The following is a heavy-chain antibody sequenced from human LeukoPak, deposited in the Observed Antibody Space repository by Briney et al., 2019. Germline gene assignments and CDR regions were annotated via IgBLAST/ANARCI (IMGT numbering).Heavy chain of an antibody. Sequence: SETLSLTCTVSGGSISSSSYYWGWIRQPPGKGLEWIGSIYYSGSTNYNPSLKSRVTMSVDTSKNQFSLKLSSVTAADTAVYYCARGVTVRGDRTFDYWGQGILVTVSS. CDR2: IYYSGST. V-gene: IGHV4-39*07. CDR3: ARGVTVRGDRTFDY. D-gene: IGHD3-10*01. CDR1: GGSISSSSYY. J-gene: IGHJ4*02.